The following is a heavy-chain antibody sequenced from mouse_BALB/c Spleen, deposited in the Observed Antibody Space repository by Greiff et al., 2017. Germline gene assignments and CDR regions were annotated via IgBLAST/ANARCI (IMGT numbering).Heavy chain of an antibody. V-gene: IGHV1S81*02. D-gene: IGHD2-3*01. J-gene: IGHJ4*01. CDR1: GYTFTSYW. Sequence: QVQLQQPGAELVKPGASVKLSCKASGYTFTSYWMHWVKQRPGQGLEWIGEINPSNGRTNYNEKFKSKATLTVDKSSSTAYMQLSSLTSEDSAVYYCAILWLLSMDYWGQGTSVTVSS. CDR3: AILWLLSMDY. CDR2: INPSNGRT.